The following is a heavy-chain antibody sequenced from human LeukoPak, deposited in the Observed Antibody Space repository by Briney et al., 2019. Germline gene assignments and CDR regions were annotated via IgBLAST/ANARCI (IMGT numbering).Heavy chain of an antibody. V-gene: IGHV3-21*01. Sequence: GGSLRLSCAASGFTFSSYSMNWVRQAPGKGLEWVSSISSSSSYIYYADSVKGRFTISRDNAKNSLYLQMNSLRAEDTAVYYCARATEWELPPSDYWGQGTLVTVSS. CDR3: ARATEWELPPSDY. D-gene: IGHD1-26*01. CDR1: GFTFSSYS. CDR2: ISSSSSYI. J-gene: IGHJ4*02.